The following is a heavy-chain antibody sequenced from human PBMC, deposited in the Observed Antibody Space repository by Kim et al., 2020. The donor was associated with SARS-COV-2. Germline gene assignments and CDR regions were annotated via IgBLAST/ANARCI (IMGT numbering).Heavy chain of an antibody. Sequence: SETLSLTCTVSGGSISSYYWSWIRQPPGKGLEWIGYIYYSGSTNYNPSLKSRVTISVDTSKNQFSLKLSSVTAADTAVYYCARARFVVVPAATAWFDPWGQGTLVTVSS. D-gene: IGHD2-2*01. CDR1: GGSISSYY. CDR2: IYYSGST. V-gene: IGHV4-59*13. CDR3: ARARFVVVPAATAWFDP. J-gene: IGHJ5*02.